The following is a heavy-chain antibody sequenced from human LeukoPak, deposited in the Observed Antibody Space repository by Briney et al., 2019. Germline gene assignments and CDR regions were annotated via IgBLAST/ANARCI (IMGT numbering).Heavy chain of an antibody. Sequence: GGSLRLSCAASGFTFSNAWMSWVRQAPGKGLEWVSGISGSGGTTFYADSVKGRFTISRDNSKNTLFLQMNSLRVEDTAVYYCAKGYGSWYFFDYWGQGTLVTVSS. CDR3: AKGYGSWYFFDY. CDR2: ISGSGGTT. D-gene: IGHD6-13*01. J-gene: IGHJ4*02. CDR1: GFTFSNAW. V-gene: IGHV3-23*01.